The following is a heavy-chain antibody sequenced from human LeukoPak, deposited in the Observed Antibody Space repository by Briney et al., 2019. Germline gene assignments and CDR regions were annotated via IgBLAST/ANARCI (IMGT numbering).Heavy chain of an antibody. V-gene: IGHV4-4*02. Sequence: SETLSLTCDVSGGSFTSTNWWTCVRPPPGKGLEWIGEVHLDGRTNYNPSLRSRLIMSVDLPENHISLKLTSVTAADTAVYYCAREGGFYRPLDYSGQGTLVTVSS. CDR1: GGSFTSTNW. CDR3: AREGGFYRPLDY. D-gene: IGHD3-3*01. J-gene: IGHJ4*02. CDR2: VHLDGRT.